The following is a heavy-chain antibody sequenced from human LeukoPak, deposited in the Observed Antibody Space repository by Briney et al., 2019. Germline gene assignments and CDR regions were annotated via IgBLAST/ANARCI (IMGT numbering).Heavy chain of an antibody. J-gene: IGHJ5*02. D-gene: IGHD6-19*01. CDR3: AMGSSGWYGWLDP. Sequence: PGGSLRLSCAASGFTFGSYAMSWVRQAPGKGLEWVSVIYSGSSTYYTDSVKSGGGTHYADSVKGRFTISRDNSKNTLYLRMNSLRPEDTAVYYCAMGSSGWYGWLDPWGQGTLVTVSS. V-gene: IGHV3-23*03. CDR2: IYSGSSTYYTDSVKSGGGT. CDR1: GFTFGSYA.